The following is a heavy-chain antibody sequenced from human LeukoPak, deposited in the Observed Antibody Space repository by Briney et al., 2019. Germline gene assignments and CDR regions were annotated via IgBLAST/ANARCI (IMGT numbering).Heavy chain of an antibody. CDR3: TRENYVPDS. CDR2: ISNGGYPT. J-gene: IGHJ4*02. D-gene: IGHD3-10*02. V-gene: IGHV3-7*03. Sequence: AGESLRLSCVASGFSLSGYWMSWVRQTPGKGLEWVASISNGGYPTYYVDSVRGRFTISRDDARNSLFLQMNGLRADDTAVYYCTRENYVPDSWGQGTLVTVSS. CDR1: GFSLSGYW.